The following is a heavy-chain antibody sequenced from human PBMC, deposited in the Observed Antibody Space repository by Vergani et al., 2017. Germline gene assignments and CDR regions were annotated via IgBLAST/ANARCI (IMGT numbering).Heavy chain of an antibody. CDR3: TTPTKWELRYYLDY. Sequence: EVQPVESGGGLVKPGGSLRLPCTTSGFTFSRAWMSWVRQAPGKGREWVARIRPKTDGETTDYAAPVKGRFTISRDDSKNTLYLQMNSLKTEDTAVYYCTTPTKWELRYYLDYWGQGTLVTVSS. V-gene: IGHV3-15*01. CDR1: GFTFSRAW. J-gene: IGHJ4*02. D-gene: IGHD3-9*01. CDR2: IRPKTDGETT.